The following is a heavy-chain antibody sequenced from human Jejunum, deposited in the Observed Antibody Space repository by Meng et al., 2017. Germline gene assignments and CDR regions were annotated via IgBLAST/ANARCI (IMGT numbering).Heavy chain of an antibody. CDR2: VSFDGTET. J-gene: IGHJ5*02. CDR3: ARSGGFSSEYP. CDR1: GFNFHGYA. D-gene: IGHD3-22*01. V-gene: IGHV3-30*01. Sequence: GQVVESGGGVVQPGRSLRLSCAASGFNFHGYAMHWVRQAPGKGLEWVAGVSFDGTETFYADSVKGRFTISRDNSKNTLFLQMNGLRAEDTAMYYCARSGGFSSEYPWGQGTLVTVSS.